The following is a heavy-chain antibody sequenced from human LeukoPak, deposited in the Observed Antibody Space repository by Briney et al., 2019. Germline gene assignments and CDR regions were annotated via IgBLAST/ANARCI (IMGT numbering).Heavy chain of an antibody. CDR2: ISSSSSYI. D-gene: IGHD3-22*01. CDR1: GFTFSSYS. Sequence: GGSLRLSCAASGFTFSSYSMNWVRQAPGMGLEWVSSISSSSSYIYYADSVKGRFTISRDNAKNSLYLQMNSLRAEDTAVYYCARIRGDSSGYDFDYWGQGTLVTVSS. CDR3: ARIRGDSSGYDFDY. J-gene: IGHJ4*02. V-gene: IGHV3-21*01.